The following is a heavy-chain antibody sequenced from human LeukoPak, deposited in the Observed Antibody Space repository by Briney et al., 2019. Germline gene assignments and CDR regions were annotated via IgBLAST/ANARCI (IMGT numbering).Heavy chain of an antibody. J-gene: IGHJ4*02. CDR1: EFTFSSYA. Sequence: PGGSLRLSCAASEFTFSSYAMSWVRQAPGKGLEWVSGISWNSGSVGHADSVKGRFTISRDNAKNSLYLQMNNLRGEDTAFYYCAKGEKKWLARQPDYWGQGTLVTVSS. CDR2: ISWNSGSV. V-gene: IGHV3-9*01. D-gene: IGHD6-19*01. CDR3: AKGEKKWLARQPDY.